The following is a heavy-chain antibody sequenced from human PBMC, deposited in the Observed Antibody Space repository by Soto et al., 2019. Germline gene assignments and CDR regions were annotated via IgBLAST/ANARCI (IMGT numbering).Heavy chain of an antibody. Sequence: SETLSLTCAVYGGSFSGYYWSWIRQPPGKGLEWIGEINHSGSTNYNPSLKSRVTISVDTSKNQFSLKLSSVTAADTAVYYCARGHWNYVPYFDYWGQGTLVTVSS. J-gene: IGHJ4*02. CDR1: GGSFSGYY. CDR3: ARGHWNYVPYFDY. CDR2: INHSGST. V-gene: IGHV4-34*01. D-gene: IGHD1-7*01.